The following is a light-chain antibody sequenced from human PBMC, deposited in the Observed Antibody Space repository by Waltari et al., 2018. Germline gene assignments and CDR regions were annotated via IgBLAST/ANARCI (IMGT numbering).Light chain of an antibody. V-gene: IGLV3-21*02. Sequence: SYELTQPPSVSVAPGQTARITCAGDKIGSKNVHWYQHKPGQAPVLVVYDDGDRPPGSPERFSGSNSGNTAALTISRVDAGDEAEDYCQVWDSGSDHYVFGTVTKVTVL. CDR3: QVWDSGSDHYV. CDR2: DDG. CDR1: KIGSKN. J-gene: IGLJ1*01.